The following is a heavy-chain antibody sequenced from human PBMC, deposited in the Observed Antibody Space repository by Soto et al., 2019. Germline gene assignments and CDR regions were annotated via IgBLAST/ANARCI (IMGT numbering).Heavy chain of an antibody. D-gene: IGHD4-4*01. CDR1: GFTFSDYY. CDR2: ISSSSSYT. Sequence: GGSLRLSCAASGFTFSDYYMSWIRQAPGKGLEWVSYISSSSSYTNYADSVKGRFTISRDNAKNSLYLQMNSLRAEDTAVYYCARAASTVTTVYYGMDVWGQGTTVTVSS. V-gene: IGHV3-11*06. J-gene: IGHJ6*02. CDR3: ARAASTVTTVYYGMDV.